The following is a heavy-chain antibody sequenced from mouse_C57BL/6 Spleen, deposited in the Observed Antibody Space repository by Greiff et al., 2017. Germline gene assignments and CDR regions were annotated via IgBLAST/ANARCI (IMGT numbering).Heavy chain of an antibody. CDR1: GYTFTDYN. D-gene: IGHD1-1*01. J-gene: IGHJ4*01. Sequence: EVQLQQSGPELVKPGASVKMSCKASGYTFTDYNMHWVKQSHGKSLEWIGYINPNNGGTSYNQKFKGKATLTVNKSSSTAYMELRRLTSEDSAVYYCARLNYYGSSYGYAMDYWGQGTSVTVSS. CDR3: ARLNYYGSSYGYAMDY. CDR2: INPNNGGT. V-gene: IGHV1-22*01.